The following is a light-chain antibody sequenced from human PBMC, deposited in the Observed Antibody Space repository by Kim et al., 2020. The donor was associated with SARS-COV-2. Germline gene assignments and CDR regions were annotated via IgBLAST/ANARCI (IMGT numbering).Light chain of an antibody. J-gene: IGLJ3*02. CDR2: GNS. V-gene: IGLV1-40*01. CDR1: SSNIGAGYD. Sequence: HRVTISCTGSSSNIGAGYDVHWYQQLPGTAPQLLLYGNSNRPSGVPDRFSGSKSGTSASLAITGLQAEDEADYYCQSYDSSLSGSVFGGGTQLTVL. CDR3: QSYDSSLSGSV.